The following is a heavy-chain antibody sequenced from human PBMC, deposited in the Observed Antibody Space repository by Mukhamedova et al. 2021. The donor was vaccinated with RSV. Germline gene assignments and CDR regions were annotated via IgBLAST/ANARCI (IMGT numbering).Heavy chain of an antibody. CDR2: ISGSGGST. V-gene: IGHV3-23*01. J-gene: IGHJ4*02. Sequence: MGWVRQAPGKGLEWVSAISGSGGSTYYADSVKGRFTISRDNSKNTLYLQMNSLRAEDTAVYYCAKDRASSQWPVIYYFDYWGQGALV. D-gene: IGHD6-19*01. CDR3: AKDRASSQWPVIYYFDY.